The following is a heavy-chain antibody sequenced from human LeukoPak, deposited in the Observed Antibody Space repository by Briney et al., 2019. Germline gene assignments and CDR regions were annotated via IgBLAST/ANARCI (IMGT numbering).Heavy chain of an antibody. V-gene: IGHV3-53*01. D-gene: IGHD2-2*02. Sequence: PGGSLRLSCAASGFTVSSNYMSWVRQAPGKGLEWVSVIYGGGATYYADSVKGRFTISRDNVKNSLYLQMNSLRAEDTAVYYCARYCSSTSCYTGYYYYMDVWGKGTTVTVSS. J-gene: IGHJ6*03. CDR2: IYGGGAT. CDR3: ARYCSSTSCYTGYYYYMDV. CDR1: GFTVSSNY.